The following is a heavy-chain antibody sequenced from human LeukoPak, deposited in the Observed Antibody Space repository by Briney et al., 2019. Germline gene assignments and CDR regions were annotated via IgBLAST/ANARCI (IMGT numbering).Heavy chain of an antibody. CDR1: RGSISGYY. CDR3: ARVDYSNPSY. Sequence: PSETLSLTCTVSRGSISGYYWSWIRQPPGKGLEWIGYIYYSGSTNYNPFLKSRVTISIDTSKKQFSLKLSSVTAADTAVYYCARVDYSNPSYWGQGTLVTVSS. J-gene: IGHJ4*02. D-gene: IGHD4-11*01. V-gene: IGHV4-59*01. CDR2: IYYSGST.